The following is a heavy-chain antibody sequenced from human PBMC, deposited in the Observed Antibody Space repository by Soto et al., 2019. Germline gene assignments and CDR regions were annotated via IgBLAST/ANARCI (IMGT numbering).Heavy chain of an antibody. D-gene: IGHD1-1*01. J-gene: IGHJ6*02. CDR2: INHSGIT. V-gene: IGHV4-34*01. CDR1: GGSFSDYY. CDR3: ARRVGTMDV. Sequence: SETLSLTCAVYGGSFSDYYWSWIRQPPGKGLEWIGEINHSGITNYNPSLKSRVTMSVDTSKNQFSLKLSSVTAADTAVYYCARRVGTMDVWGQGTTVTISS.